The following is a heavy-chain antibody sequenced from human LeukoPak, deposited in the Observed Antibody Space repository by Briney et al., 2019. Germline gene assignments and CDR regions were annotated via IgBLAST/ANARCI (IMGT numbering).Heavy chain of an antibody. Sequence: ASVKVSCKASRYTFTVCDINWVRQATGQGLEWMGWMNPSSGDTGSAQKFQGRVTMTRDTSTSTGYLELISLSSEDTATYYCVRGALPYYVGGSGFYGYWGQGTLVTVSS. V-gene: IGHV1-8*01. CDR2: MNPSSGDT. CDR1: RYTFTVCD. D-gene: IGHD3-3*01. J-gene: IGHJ4*02. CDR3: VRGALPYYVGGSGFYGY.